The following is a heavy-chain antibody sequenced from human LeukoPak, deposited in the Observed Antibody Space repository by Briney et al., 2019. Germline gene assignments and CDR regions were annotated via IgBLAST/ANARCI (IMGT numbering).Heavy chain of an antibody. CDR3: ASELMTTVVTPGY. CDR1: GFTVSSNY. D-gene: IGHD4-23*01. CDR2: IYSGGST. V-gene: IGHV3-66*01. Sequence: GGSLRLSCAASGFTVSSNYMSWVRQAPGKGLEWVSVIYSGGSTYYADSVKGRFTISRDNSKNTLYLQMNSLRAEDTAVYYRASELMTTVVTPGYWGQGTLVTVSS. J-gene: IGHJ4*02.